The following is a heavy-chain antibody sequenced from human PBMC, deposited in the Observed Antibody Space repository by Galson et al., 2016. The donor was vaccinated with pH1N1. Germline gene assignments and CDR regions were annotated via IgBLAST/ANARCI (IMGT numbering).Heavy chain of an antibody. CDR1: GGTFNSYA. CDR3: ARGRGCHLLLGWFDP. D-gene: IGHD2-2*01. V-gene: IGHV1-69*06. J-gene: IGHJ5*02. Sequence: SVKVSCKASGGTFNSYAISWVRQAPGQGLEWMGGIIAIFGTANYAQKFQGRVTITADKSTTTVYLELSSLTFEDTAMYYCARGRGCHLLLGWFDPWGQGTLVTVSS. CDR2: IIAIFGTA.